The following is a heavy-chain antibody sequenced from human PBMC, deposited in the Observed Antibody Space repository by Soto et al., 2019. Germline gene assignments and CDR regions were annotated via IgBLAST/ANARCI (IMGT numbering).Heavy chain of an antibody. CDR2: ISAYNGNT. CDR1: GYTFTSYG. J-gene: IGHJ4*02. Sequence: GASVKVSCKASGYTFTSYGISWVRQAPGQGLEWMGWISAYNGNTNYAQKLQGRVTMTTDTSTSTAYMELRSLRSDDTAVYYCARDLPPYSSSWYLDPFDYWGQGTLVTAPQ. V-gene: IGHV1-18*01. CDR3: ARDLPPYSSSWYLDPFDY. D-gene: IGHD6-13*01.